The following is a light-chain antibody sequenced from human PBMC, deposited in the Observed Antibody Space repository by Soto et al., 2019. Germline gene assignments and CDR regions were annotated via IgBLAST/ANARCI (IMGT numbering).Light chain of an antibody. CDR2: AAS. V-gene: IGKV1-39*01. J-gene: IGKJ1*01. CDR1: HSFSIY. Sequence: DIQMTQSPSYLSASVGDRVTITCRTSHSFSIYLNWYQQKPGKAPKLLIYAASSLGSGVPSRFSGSGSGTDFTLIISSLQPEDIATYYCQQSYSTPWTFGQGNKVEIK. CDR3: QQSYSTPWT.